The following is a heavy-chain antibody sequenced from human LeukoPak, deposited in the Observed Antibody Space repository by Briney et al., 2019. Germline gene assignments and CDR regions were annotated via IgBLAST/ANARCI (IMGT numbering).Heavy chain of an antibody. V-gene: IGHV1-18*01. CDR1: GFTFTNYG. CDR2: ISAYNGNT. D-gene: IGHD6-19*01. Sequence: GASVKVSCKASGFTFTNYGISWVRQAPGQGLEWMGWISAYNGNTNYAQKLQGRVTMTTDTSTSTAYMELRSLRSDDTAVYYCARDMAVAGTGTFDYWGQGTMLTVSS. CDR3: ARDMAVAGTGTFDY. J-gene: IGHJ4*03.